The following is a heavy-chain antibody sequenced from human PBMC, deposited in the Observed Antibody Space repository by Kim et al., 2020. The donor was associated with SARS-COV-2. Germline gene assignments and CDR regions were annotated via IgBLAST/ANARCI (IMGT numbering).Heavy chain of an antibody. Sequence: GGSLRLSCAASGFTFSSYGMHWVRQAPGKGLEWVAVISYDGSNKYYADSVKGRFTISRDNSKNTLYLQMNSLRAEDTAVYYCAAGLLVNWYFDLWGRGTLVTVSS. V-gene: IGHV3-33*05. J-gene: IGHJ2*01. CDR3: AAGLLVNWYFDL. CDR1: GFTFSSYG. CDR2: ISYDGSNK.